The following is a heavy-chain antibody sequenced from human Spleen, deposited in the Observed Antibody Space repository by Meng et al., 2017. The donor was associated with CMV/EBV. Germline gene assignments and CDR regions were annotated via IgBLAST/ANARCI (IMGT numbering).Heavy chain of an antibody. CDR1: GFTFSRYG. D-gene: IGHD6-13*01. J-gene: IGHJ4*02. V-gene: IGHV3-30*04. Sequence: GESLKISCAASGFTFSRYGMHWVRQAPGKGLEWVAVIAYDGSNKYYADSVKGRFTISRDNSKNTLYLQMNSLRAEDTAAYYCARDHLYSSSWVFDYWGQGTLVTVSS. CDR3: ARDHLYSSSWVFDY. CDR2: IAYDGSNK.